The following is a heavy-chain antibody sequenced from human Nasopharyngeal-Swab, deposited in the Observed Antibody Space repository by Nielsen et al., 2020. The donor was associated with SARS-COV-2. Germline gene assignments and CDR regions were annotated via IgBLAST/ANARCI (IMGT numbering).Heavy chain of an antibody. CDR2: ISSNGGST. J-gene: IGHJ4*02. Sequence: GGSLRLSCSASGFTFSSYAMHWVRQAPGKGLEYVSAISSNGGSTYYADSVKGRFTISRDNSKNTLYLQMSSLRAEDTAVYYCVKSRRSQQYYFDYWGQGTLVTVSS. CDR3: VKSRRSQQYYFDY. D-gene: IGHD1-1*01. V-gene: IGHV3-64D*08. CDR1: GFTFSSYA.